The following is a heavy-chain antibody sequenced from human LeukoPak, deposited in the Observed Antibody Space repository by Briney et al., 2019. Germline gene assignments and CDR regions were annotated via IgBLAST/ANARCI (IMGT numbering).Heavy chain of an antibody. CDR2: IYYSGST. V-gene: IGHV4-31*03. J-gene: IGHJ4*02. CDR3: ARSGVVTGVGY. Sequence: SQTQSLTCTVPGGSISSGGYYWSWIRQHPGKGLEWIGYIYYSGSTYYNPSLKSRVTISVDTSKNQFSLKLSSVTAADTAVYYCARSGVVTGVGYWGQGTLVTVSS. CDR1: GGSISSGGYY. D-gene: IGHD2-21*02.